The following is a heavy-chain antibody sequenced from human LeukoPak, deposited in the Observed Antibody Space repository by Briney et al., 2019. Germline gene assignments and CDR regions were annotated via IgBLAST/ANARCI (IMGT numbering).Heavy chain of an antibody. Sequence: SETLSLTCTVSGDSISSYYWSWIRQPAGKGLEWIGRIYTSGSTNYNPSLKSRVTMSVDTSKNQLSLKLSSVTAADTAVYFCARATVGARDAFDIWGRGTMVTVSS. D-gene: IGHD1-26*01. CDR3: ARATVGARDAFDI. CDR2: IYTSGST. CDR1: GDSISSYY. J-gene: IGHJ3*02. V-gene: IGHV4-4*07.